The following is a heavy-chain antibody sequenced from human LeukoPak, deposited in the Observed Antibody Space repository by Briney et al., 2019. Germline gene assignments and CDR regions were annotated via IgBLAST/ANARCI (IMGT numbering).Heavy chain of an antibody. V-gene: IGHV3-74*01. Sequence: PGGSLRLSCAASGLTFSSHWMHWVRQVPGKGLVWVSRIKTDGSWTNDADSVKGRFTISRDNAENTLYLQMNGLRVEDTAVYYCVRGVGGSSYLDYWGQGALVTVSS. J-gene: IGHJ4*02. CDR2: IKTDGSWT. CDR1: GLTFSSHW. D-gene: IGHD3-16*01. CDR3: VRGVGGSSYLDY.